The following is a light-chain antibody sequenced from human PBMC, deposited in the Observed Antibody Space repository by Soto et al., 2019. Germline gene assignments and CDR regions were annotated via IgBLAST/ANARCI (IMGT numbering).Light chain of an antibody. V-gene: IGLV2-14*01. CDR1: SSDVGGYNY. CDR3: VSYASSDARV. CDR2: EVS. Sequence: QSALTQPASVSGSPGQSITISCTGTSSDVGGYNYVSWYQQHPGKAPKLMIDEVSNRPSGVSNRFSGSKSGNTASLTLSGLQAEDEADYYCVSYASSDARVFGTGTQLTVL. J-gene: IGLJ1*01.